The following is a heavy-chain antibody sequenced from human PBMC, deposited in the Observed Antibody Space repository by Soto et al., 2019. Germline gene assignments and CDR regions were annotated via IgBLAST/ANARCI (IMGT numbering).Heavy chain of an antibody. V-gene: IGHV3-21*01. J-gene: IGHJ3*02. CDR1: GFTFSSYS. D-gene: IGHD2-15*01. CDR2: ISSRSSYI. CDR3: ARDRRYCSGGSCYSLDAFDI. Sequence: EVQLVESGGGLVKPGGSLRLSCAASGFTFSSYSMNWVRQAAGKGLEWVSSISSRSSYIYYADSVKGRFTISRDNAKNSLYLQMNSLRAEDTAVYYCARDRRYCSGGSCYSLDAFDIWGQGTMVTVSS.